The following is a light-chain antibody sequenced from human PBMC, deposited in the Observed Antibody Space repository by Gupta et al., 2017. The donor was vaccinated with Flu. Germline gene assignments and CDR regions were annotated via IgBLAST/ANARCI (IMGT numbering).Light chain of an antibody. CDR2: SND. CDR3: AAWDDILRGYV. CDR1: SSNVGRNT. Sequence: SSSNVGRNTCNWFQQLPGTAPKLLIYSNDQRPSGVPDRFSGFKSGTSAPLAISGLQSEDEADYYCAAWDDILRGYVFGTGTSVTVL. J-gene: IGLJ1*01. V-gene: IGLV1-44*01.